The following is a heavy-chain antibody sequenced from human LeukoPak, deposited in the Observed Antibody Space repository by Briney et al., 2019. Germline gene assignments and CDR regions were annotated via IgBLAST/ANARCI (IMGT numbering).Heavy chain of an antibody. Sequence: PGRSLRLSCAASGFTFDDYAMHWVRQAPGKGLEWVSGISWNSDSIGYADSVKGRFTISRDNAKISLHLQMNSLRAEDMALYYCAKDQYNYARPAFDIWGQGTMVTVSS. CDR1: GFTFDDYA. V-gene: IGHV3-9*03. CDR2: ISWNSDSI. CDR3: AKDQYNYARPAFDI. J-gene: IGHJ3*02. D-gene: IGHD1-1*01.